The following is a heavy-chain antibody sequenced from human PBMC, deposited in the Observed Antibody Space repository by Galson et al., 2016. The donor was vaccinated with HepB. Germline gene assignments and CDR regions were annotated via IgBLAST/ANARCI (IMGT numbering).Heavy chain of an antibody. Sequence: SETLSLTCTVSGGSIRSYYWSWIRQPPGKGLEWIGYIYYSGSTNYNPSLKSRVTISIDTSKNQFSLKLSSVTAADTAVYSCARGGWLRMNYYFEYWGQGTLVTVSS. CDR2: IYYSGST. CDR1: GGSIRSYY. D-gene: IGHD5-12*01. J-gene: IGHJ4*02. V-gene: IGHV4-59*01. CDR3: ARGGWLRMNYYFEY.